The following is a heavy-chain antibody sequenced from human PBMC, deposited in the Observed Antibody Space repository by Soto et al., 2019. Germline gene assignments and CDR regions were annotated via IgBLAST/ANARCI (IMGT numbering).Heavy chain of an antibody. Sequence: VQLVESGGGVVQPGRSLRLSCAASGFTFSSYGMHWVRQAPGKGLEWVAVISYDGSNKYYADSVKGRFTISRDNSKNTLYLQMNSLRAEDTAVYYCAKAALPLTYYYYYMDVWGKGTTVTVSS. J-gene: IGHJ6*03. CDR1: GFTFSSYG. V-gene: IGHV3-30*18. CDR2: ISYDGSNK. CDR3: AKAALPLTYYYYYMDV.